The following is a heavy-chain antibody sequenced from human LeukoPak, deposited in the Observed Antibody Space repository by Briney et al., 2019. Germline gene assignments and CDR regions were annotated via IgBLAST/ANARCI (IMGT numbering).Heavy chain of an antibody. V-gene: IGHV4-39*07. Sequence: SETLSLTCIVSGGSISSSNYYWGWIRQSPRKGLEWIGSIYSRGSTYYNPSLKSRVIVSSDMSKNQFSLMLNSVTAADTAVYYCARNGPAQWGSRDNWFDPWGQGTLVTVSS. D-gene: IGHD3-16*01. CDR1: GGSISSSNYY. CDR2: IYSRGST. J-gene: IGHJ5*02. CDR3: ARNGPAQWGSRDNWFDP.